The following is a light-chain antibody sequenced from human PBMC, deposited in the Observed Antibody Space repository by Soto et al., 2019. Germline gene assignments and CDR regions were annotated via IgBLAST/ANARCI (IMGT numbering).Light chain of an antibody. CDR3: SSYTSSTTFYV. CDR1: SSDVGSYNH. V-gene: IGLV2-14*02. Sequence: QSVLTQPASVSGSPGQSITISCTGTSSDVGSYNHVSWYQQYPGKAPKLMISDVSKRPSGVSNRFSGSKSGNTASLTISGLQAEDEADYYCSSYTSSTTFYVFGTGTKVTVL. CDR2: DVS. J-gene: IGLJ1*01.